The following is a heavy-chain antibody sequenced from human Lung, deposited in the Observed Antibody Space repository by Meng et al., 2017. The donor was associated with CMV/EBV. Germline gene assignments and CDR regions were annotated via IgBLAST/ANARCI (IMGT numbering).Heavy chain of an antibody. Sequence: QVQLVQAGFELKKPGDSVKVSCQAAGYTFTSSSMNWVRHAPGQGLEWMGWININTGNPTYAQGFTGRFVFSLDNSVSTAYLQIDSLKADDTAVYYCARGNGWRFDYWGQGTLVTVSS. CDR3: ARGNGWRFDY. D-gene: IGHD6-19*01. J-gene: IGHJ4*02. CDR1: GYTFTSSS. V-gene: IGHV7-4-1*01. CDR2: ININTGNP.